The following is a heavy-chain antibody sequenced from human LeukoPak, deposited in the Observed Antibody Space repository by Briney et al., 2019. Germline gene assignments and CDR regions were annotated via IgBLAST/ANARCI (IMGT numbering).Heavy chain of an antibody. V-gene: IGHV4-59*08. CDR3: ARLGVASRGYSFGPDY. J-gene: IGHJ4*02. D-gene: IGHD5-12*01. CDR1: GGSISTYY. CDR2: IYYSGST. Sequence: SETLSLTCTVSGGSISTYYWSWIRQPPRKGLEWIGYIYYSGSTNYNPSLESRVTMSVDTSKNQFSLKLTSVTAADTAVYYCARLGVASRGYSFGPDYWGQGTLVTVSS.